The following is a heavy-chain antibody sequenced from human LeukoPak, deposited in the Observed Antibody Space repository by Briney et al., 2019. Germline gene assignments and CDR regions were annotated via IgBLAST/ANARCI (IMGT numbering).Heavy chain of an antibody. CDR2: ISYDGSNK. D-gene: IGHD5-18*01. CDR3: AREAGYSYGLDY. V-gene: IGHV3-30*01. CDR1: GFTFSSYA. Sequence: GGSLRLSCAASGFTFSSYAMHWVRQAPGKGLEWVAVISYDGSNKYYADSVKGRFTISRDNSKNTLYLQMNSLRAEDTAEYYCAREAGYSYGLDYWGQGTLVTVSS. J-gene: IGHJ4*02.